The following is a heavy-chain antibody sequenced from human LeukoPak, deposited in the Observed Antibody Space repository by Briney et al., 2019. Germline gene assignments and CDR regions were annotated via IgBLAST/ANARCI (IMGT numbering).Heavy chain of an antibody. V-gene: IGHV3-21*01. CDR2: ISSSSSYI. D-gene: IGHD6-19*01. Sequence: GGSLRLSCAASGFTFSGYSMNWVRQAPGKGLEWVSSISSSSSYIYYADSVKGRFTISRDNAKNSLYLQMNSLRAEDTAVYYCASVSSVAEAFDYWGQGTLVTVSS. CDR3: ASVSSVAEAFDY. J-gene: IGHJ4*02. CDR1: GFTFSGYS.